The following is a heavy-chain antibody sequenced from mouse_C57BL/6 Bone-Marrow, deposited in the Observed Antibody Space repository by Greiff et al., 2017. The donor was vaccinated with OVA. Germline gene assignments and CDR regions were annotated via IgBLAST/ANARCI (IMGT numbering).Heavy chain of an antibody. CDR3: ARGTTAAY. Sequence: EVKLMESGGGLVKPGGSLKLSCAASGFSFSDYGMHWVRQAPEKGLEWVAYISRGSSTIYYEDKVKGRFTLSRDNAKNTLFLQMTSLRAEDTAMYCCARGTTAAYGGQGTLVTVSA. CDR2: ISRGSSTI. D-gene: IGHD1-2*01. CDR1: GFSFSDYG. J-gene: IGHJ3*01. V-gene: IGHV5-17*01.